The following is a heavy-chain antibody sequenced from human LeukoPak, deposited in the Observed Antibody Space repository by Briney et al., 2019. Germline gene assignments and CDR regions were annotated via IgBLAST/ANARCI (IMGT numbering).Heavy chain of an antibody. CDR1: GGSISSYY. J-gene: IGHJ6*02. CDR2: IYTSGST. D-gene: IGHD3-3*01. CDR3: ARVGTLEWLTDYYYYYGMDV. Sequence: SETLSLTCTVSGGSISSYYWSWIRQPAGKGLEWIGRIYTSGSTNYNPSLKSRVTMSVDTSKNQFSLKLSSVTAADTAVYYCARVGTLEWLTDYYYYYGMDVWGQGTTVTVSS. V-gene: IGHV4-4*07.